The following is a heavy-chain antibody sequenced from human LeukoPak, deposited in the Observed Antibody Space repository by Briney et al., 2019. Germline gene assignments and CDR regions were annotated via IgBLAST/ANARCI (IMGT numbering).Heavy chain of an antibody. Sequence: NSSETLSLTCAVSGGSISSSNWWSWVRQPPGKGLEWIGSIYYSGSNYYNPSLKSRVTIPVDTSKHQFSLNLSSVTAADTAVYYCASSGLVSTRAEYFQHWGQGTLVTVSS. V-gene: IGHV4-39*01. CDR2: IYYSGSN. CDR3: ASSGLVSTRAEYFQH. J-gene: IGHJ1*01. D-gene: IGHD3/OR15-3a*01. CDR1: GGSISSSNW.